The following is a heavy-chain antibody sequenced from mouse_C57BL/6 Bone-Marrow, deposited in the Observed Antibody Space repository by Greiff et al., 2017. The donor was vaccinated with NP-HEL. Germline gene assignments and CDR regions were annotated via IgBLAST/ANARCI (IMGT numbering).Heavy chain of an antibody. V-gene: IGHV1-85*01. CDR1: GYTFTSYD. J-gene: IGHJ2*01. D-gene: IGHD2-5*01. CDR3: ARWNYSKY. CDR2: IYPGGGST. Sequence: VQLQQSGPELVKPGASVKLSCKASGYTFTSYDINWVKQRPGQGLEWIGWIYPGGGSTKYNEKFKGKATFTVDTSSSTAYMELHSLTSEDSAVYFCARWNYSKYWGKGTTVTVSS.